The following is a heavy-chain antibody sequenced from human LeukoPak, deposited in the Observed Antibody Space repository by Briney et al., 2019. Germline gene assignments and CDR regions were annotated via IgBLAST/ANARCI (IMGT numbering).Heavy chain of an antibody. V-gene: IGHV1-69*13. CDR3: AHDLDPGYFDY. J-gene: IGHJ4*02. Sequence: ASVKVYCKASGGTFSSYAISWVRQAPGQGLEWMGGIIPVFGTANYAQKFQGRVAITADESTSTAYMELSSLRSEDTAVYYCAHDLDPGYFDYWGQGTLVTVSS. CDR2: IIPVFGTA. CDR1: GGTFSSYA. D-gene: IGHD3-9*01.